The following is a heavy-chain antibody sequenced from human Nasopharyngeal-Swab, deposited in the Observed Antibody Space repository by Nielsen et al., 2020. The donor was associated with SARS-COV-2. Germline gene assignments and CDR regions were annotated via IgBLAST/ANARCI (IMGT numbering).Heavy chain of an antibody. CDR1: GFIFRKFA. CDR2: VSEDGLNT. D-gene: IGHD5-24*01. CDR3: ARGSRDGYNQLLGPFDT. V-gene: IGHV3-30*14. J-gene: IGHJ4*02. Sequence: GESLKISCAASGFIFRKFAIHWVRQAPGKGLEWVAAVSEDGLNTYYADSVKGRFTISRDNSKNTLYLQMNSLRVEDTALYYCARGSRDGYNQLLGPFDTWGQGTLVTVSS.